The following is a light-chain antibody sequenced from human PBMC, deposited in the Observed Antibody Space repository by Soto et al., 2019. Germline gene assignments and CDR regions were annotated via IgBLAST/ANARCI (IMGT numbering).Light chain of an antibody. CDR3: QQYNIYSWT. J-gene: IGKJ1*01. Sequence: DFHMTQSPSTLSASVVDRVTITCPASQNISSWLDWYQQKPGKAPKLLIYEASSLEKGVPARFGGSGSGTEFTLTISSLEPDDFATYYCQQYNIYSWTFGQGTKVDI. V-gene: IGKV1-5*03. CDR1: QNISSW. CDR2: EAS.